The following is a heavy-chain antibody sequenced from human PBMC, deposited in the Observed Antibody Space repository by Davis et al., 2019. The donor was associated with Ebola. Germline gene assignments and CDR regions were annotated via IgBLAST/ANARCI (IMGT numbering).Heavy chain of an antibody. CDR3: ATTQWLREFDN. J-gene: IGHJ4*02. CDR2: IYDQST. V-gene: IGHV3-53*05. CDR1: GFTVSSNH. Sequence: GESLKISCTASGFTVSSNHMSWVRQAPGKGLEWVSVIYDQSTAYADPVRGRFIISRDKSNNTLYLEMSSLRVDDTAVYYCATTQWLREFDNWGQGTLVTVSS. D-gene: IGHD6-19*01.